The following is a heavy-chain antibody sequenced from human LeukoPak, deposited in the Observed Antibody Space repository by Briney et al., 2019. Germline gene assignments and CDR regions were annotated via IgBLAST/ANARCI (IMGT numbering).Heavy chain of an antibody. CDR1: GDSVPSNTAA. Sequence: SHTLSLTCAISGDSVPSNTAAWYWIRQSPSRGLERLRRTYYRSKWYYEYAVSVRSRITINSDKSKIQFSLQLNSVAPEDTALYYCARDPSDDQGLDYWGQGTLVTVSS. CDR3: ARDPSDDQGLDY. V-gene: IGHV6-1*01. CDR2: TYYRSKWYY. D-gene: IGHD3-16*01. J-gene: IGHJ4*02.